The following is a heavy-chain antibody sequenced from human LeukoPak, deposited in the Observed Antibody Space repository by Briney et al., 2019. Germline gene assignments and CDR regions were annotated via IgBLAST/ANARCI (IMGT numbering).Heavy chain of an antibody. D-gene: IGHD3-22*01. Sequence: GSLRLSCAASGFTFNTYTMNWVRQPPGKGLEWIGEINHSGSTNYNPSLKSRVTISVDTSKNQFSLKLSSVTAADTAVYYCARSGSGYYKGYFDLWGRGTLVTVSS. J-gene: IGHJ2*01. CDR2: INHSGST. CDR3: ARSGSGYYKGYFDL. V-gene: IGHV4-34*01. CDR1: GFTFNTYT.